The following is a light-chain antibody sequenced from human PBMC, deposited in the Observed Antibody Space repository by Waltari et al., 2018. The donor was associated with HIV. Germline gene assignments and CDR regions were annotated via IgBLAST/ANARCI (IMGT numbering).Light chain of an antibody. V-gene: IGLV1-44*01. CDR3: AAWDGSLKGYV. CDR1: SSNIGNNP. Sequence: QSVLTQPPSASGTPGQRVTISCSGSSSNIGNNPLQWYQQLPGTAPKLLIYSNNQRPSGVPDRFSGSKSGTSASLAISGLQSEDEADYYCAAWDGSLKGYVFGTGTKVTVL. J-gene: IGLJ1*01. CDR2: SNN.